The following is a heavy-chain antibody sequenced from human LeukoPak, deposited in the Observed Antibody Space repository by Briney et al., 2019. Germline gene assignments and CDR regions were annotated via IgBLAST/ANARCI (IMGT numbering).Heavy chain of an antibody. CDR3: ARTLGYYDSSGYSDFDY. D-gene: IGHD3-22*01. Sequence: SETLPLTCTVSGGSVSSGSYYWSWIRQPAGKGLEWIGRIYASGSTNYNPSLKSRVTISLDTSKNQFSLKLSSVTAADTAVYYCARTLGYYDSSGYSDFDYWGQGTLVTVSS. J-gene: IGHJ4*02. CDR1: GGSVSSGSYY. CDR2: IYASGST. V-gene: IGHV4-61*02.